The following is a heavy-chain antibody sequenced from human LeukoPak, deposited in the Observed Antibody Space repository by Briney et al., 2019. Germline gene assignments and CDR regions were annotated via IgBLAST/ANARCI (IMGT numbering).Heavy chain of an antibody. CDR2: ISYDGSNK. V-gene: IGHV3-30*04. CDR3: ARDRVYYYDSPGVGY. CDR1: GFTFSSYA. D-gene: IGHD3-22*01. J-gene: IGHJ4*02. Sequence: GGSLRLSCAASGFTFSSYAMHWVRQAPGKGLEWVAVISYDGSNKYYADSVKGRFTISRDNSKNTLYLQMNSLRAEDTAVYYCARDRVYYYDSPGVGYWGQGTLVTVSS.